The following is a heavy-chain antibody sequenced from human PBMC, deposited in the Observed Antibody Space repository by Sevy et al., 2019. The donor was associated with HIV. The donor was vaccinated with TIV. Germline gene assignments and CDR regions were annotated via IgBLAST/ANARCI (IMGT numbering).Heavy chain of an antibody. J-gene: IGHJ6*02. CDR1: GFTFSSYS. V-gene: IGHV3-21*01. CDR2: ISRSSSYI. Sequence: GGSLRLSCAASGFTFSSYSMNWVRQAPGKGLEWVSSISRSSSYIYYADSVKGRFTISRDNAKNSLYLQMNSLRAEDTAVYYCARDLEYSSSYYYYGMDVWVQGTTVTVSS. D-gene: IGHD6-6*01. CDR3: ARDLEYSSSYYYYGMDV.